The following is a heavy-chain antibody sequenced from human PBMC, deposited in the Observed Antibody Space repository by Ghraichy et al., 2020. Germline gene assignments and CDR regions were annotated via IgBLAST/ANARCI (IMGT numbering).Heavy chain of an antibody. CDR2: FDPEDGET. CDR1: GYTLTELS. D-gene: IGHD6-19*01. V-gene: IGHV1-24*01. CDR3: ATVIFGAVAGSFDY. J-gene: IGHJ4*02. Sequence: ASVKVSCKVSGYTLTELSMHWVRQAPGKGLEWMGGFDPEDGETIYAQKFQGRVTMTEDTSTDTAYMELSSLRSEDTAVYYCATVIFGAVAGSFDYWGQGTLVTVSS.